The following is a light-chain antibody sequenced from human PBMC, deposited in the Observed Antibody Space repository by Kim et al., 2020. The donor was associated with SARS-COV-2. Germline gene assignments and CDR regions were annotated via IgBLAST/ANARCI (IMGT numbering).Light chain of an antibody. CDR2: EDN. V-gene: IGLV6-57*04. CDR3: QSYETSDLWV. J-gene: IGLJ3*02. Sequence: NFMLTQPHSLSESPGETVTISCTRSSGSIARNYVQWYQQRPGSAPTTVIYEDNKRPSGVPDRFSGSVDSSSNSASLTISGLTTEDEADYFCQSYETSDLWVFGGGTLLTVL. CDR1: SGSIARNY.